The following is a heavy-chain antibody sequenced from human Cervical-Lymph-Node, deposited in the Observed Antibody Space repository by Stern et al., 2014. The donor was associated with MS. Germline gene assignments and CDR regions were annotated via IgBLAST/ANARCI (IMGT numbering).Heavy chain of an antibody. D-gene: IGHD6-19*01. Sequence: VQLVESGGGLVKPGGSLRLSCAASGFTFSDYYMSWIRQAPGKGLEWVSSISSSGSSIYYADSVKGRFTISRDNAKNSLYLQMNSLRAEDTAVYYCARSHSKWLVHDAFDIWGQGTMFSVSS. CDR1: GFTFSDYY. CDR2: ISSSGSSI. CDR3: ARSHSKWLVHDAFDI. V-gene: IGHV3-11*01. J-gene: IGHJ3*02.